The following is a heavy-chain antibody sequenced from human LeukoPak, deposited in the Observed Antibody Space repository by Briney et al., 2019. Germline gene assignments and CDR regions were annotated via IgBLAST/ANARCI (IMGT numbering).Heavy chain of an antibody. CDR2: IYHTGST. D-gene: IGHD3-10*01. Sequence: SETLSLTCTVSGGSISSSNYYWGWIRQPPGKGLEWIGNIYHTGSTYYIPSLKSRVTISVDTSKNQFSLKLSSVTAADTAVYYCASWHYYGSGSYYKNTFDYWGQGTLVTVSS. V-gene: IGHV4-39*07. CDR3: ASWHYYGSGSYYKNTFDY. J-gene: IGHJ4*02. CDR1: GGSISSSNYY.